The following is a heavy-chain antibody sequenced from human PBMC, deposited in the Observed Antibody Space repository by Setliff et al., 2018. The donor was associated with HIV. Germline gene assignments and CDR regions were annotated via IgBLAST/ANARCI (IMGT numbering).Heavy chain of an antibody. CDR1: GFTFSSHV. CDR2: IKDKTDGATT. CDR3: STDLPSSGFFPDY. V-gene: IGHV3-15*01. J-gene: IGHJ4*02. Sequence: GGSLRLSCAASGFTFSSHVMNWVRQAPGRGLEWVGRIKDKTDGATTHYAAPVNGRFTISRDDSKNTLYLQMNSLKTEDTAVYYCSTDLPSSGFFPDYWGQGTLVTVSS. D-gene: IGHD6-19*01.